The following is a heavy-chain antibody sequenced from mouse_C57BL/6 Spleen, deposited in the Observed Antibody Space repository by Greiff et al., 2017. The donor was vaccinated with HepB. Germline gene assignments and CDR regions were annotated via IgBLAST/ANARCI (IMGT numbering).Heavy chain of an antibody. J-gene: IGHJ4*01. D-gene: IGHD1-1*01. Sequence: QVQLQQSGAELARPGASVKLSCKASGYTFTSYGISWVKQRTGQGLEWIGEIYPRSGNTYYNEKFKGKATLTADKSSSPAYMELRSLTSEDSAVYFCARGAATVVAVYAMDYWGQGTSVTVSS. CDR2: IYPRSGNT. CDR3: ARGAATVVAVYAMDY. V-gene: IGHV1-81*01. CDR1: GYTFTSYG.